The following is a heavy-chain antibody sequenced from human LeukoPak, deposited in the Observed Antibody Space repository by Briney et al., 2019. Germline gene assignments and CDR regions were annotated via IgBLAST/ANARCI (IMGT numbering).Heavy chain of an antibody. CDR2: ISGSGGTT. J-gene: IGHJ4*02. CDR3: AKDGHYYYDSSGYYFFDY. V-gene: IGHV3-23*01. D-gene: IGHD3-22*01. CDR1: GFTFSTNA. Sequence: GGSLRLSCLTSGFTFSTNAMSWVRQAPGKGLEWVSAISGSGGTTYYADSVKGRFTISRDNSKNTLHLQMNSLRAEDTAIYYCAKDGHYYYDSSGYYFFDYWGQGTLVTVSS.